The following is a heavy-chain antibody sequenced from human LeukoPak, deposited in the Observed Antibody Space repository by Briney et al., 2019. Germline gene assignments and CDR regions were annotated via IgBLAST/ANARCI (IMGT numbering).Heavy chain of an antibody. CDR3: ARHSIYWSSTSCCAP. CDR2: ISAYNGNT. CDR1: GYAFTSYG. J-gene: IGHJ5*02. D-gene: IGHD2-2*01. Sequence: ASVKVSCKASGYAFTSYGISWVRQAPGQGLEWMGWISAYNGNTNYAQKLQGRVTMTTDTSTSTAYMELRSLRSDDTAVYYCARHSIYWSSTSCCAPWGQGTLGTVSS. V-gene: IGHV1-18*01.